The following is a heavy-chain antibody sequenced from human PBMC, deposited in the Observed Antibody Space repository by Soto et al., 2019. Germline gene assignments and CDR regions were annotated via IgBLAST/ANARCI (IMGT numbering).Heavy chain of an antibody. D-gene: IGHD6-19*01. CDR3: ARQSSGWYGGLDY. Sequence: QVQLVQSGAEVKKPGASVKVSCKASGYTFTGYYMHWERQAPGQGLEWMGWINPNSGGTNYAQKFQGWVTMTRDTSISTAYMEQSRLRSDDTAVYYCARQSSGWYGGLDYWGPGTLVTVSS. CDR2: INPNSGGT. J-gene: IGHJ4*02. CDR1: GYTFTGYY. V-gene: IGHV1-2*04.